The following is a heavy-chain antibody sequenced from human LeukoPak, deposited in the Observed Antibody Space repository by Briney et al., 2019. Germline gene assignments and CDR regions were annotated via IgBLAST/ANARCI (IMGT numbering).Heavy chain of an antibody. J-gene: IGHJ4*02. Sequence: PGGSLRLSCAASGFTFSSYGMHWVRQAPGKGLEWVAVIWYDGSNKYYADSVKGRSTISRDNSKNTLYLQMNSLRAEDTAVYYCAKVGGYSYGYFDYWGQGTLVTVSS. CDR2: IWYDGSNK. D-gene: IGHD5-18*01. CDR3: AKVGGYSYGYFDY. V-gene: IGHV3-33*06. CDR1: GFTFSSYG.